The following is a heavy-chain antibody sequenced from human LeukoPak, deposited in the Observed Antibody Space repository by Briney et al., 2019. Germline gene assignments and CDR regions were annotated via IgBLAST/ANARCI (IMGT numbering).Heavy chain of an antibody. CDR2: INPSGGST. J-gene: IGHJ5*02. Sequence: ASVKVSCKASGGTFSSYAISWVRQAPGQGLEWMGIINPSGGSTSYAQKFQGRVTMTRDTSTSTVYMELSSLRSEDTAVYYCAREGWFGSGWFDPWGQGTLVTVSS. CDR1: GGTFSSYA. CDR3: AREGWFGSGWFDP. D-gene: IGHD3-10*01. V-gene: IGHV1-46*01.